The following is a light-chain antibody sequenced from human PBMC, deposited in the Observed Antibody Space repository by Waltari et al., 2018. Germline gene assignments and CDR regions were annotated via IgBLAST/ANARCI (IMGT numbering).Light chain of an antibody. CDR2: DAS. CDR1: QSISGW. CDR3: QQYHIYPLT. V-gene: IGKV1-5*01. J-gene: IGKJ3*01. Sequence: DIQMTQSPSTLSASLGDRVTITCRASQSISGWLAWYQQKPGKAHKFLIYDASSLESGVPSRFSGSGSGTEFTLTISSLQPDDFATYYCQQYHIYPLTFGPGTKVDIK.